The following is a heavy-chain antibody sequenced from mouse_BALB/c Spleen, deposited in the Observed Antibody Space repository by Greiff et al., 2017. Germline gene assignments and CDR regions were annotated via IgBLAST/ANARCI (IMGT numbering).Heavy chain of an antibody. Sequence: EVHLVESGGGLVKPGGSLKLSCAASGFTFSSYTMSWVRQTPEKRLEWVAIISSGGGNTYYPDSVTGRFTISRDNAKNNLYLQMSSLRSEDTALYYCARYEVAFAYWGQGTLVTVSA. J-gene: IGHJ3*01. CDR1: GFTFSSYT. V-gene: IGHV5-9*03. CDR3: ARYEVAFAY. CDR2: ISSGGGNT.